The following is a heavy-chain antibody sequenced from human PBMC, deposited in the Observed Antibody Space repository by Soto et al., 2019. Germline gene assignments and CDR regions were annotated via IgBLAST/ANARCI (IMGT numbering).Heavy chain of an antibody. CDR1: GFTFSNAW. CDR2: IKSKTDGGTT. CDR3: TAPYPCDRSDSYYYRMDA. D-gene: IGHD3-22*01. V-gene: IGHV3-15*01. J-gene: IGHJ6*02. Sequence: PGGYLRLSCAASGFTFSNAWMSWVRQAPGKGLEWVGRIKSKTDGGTTDYAAPVKGRFTISRDDSKNTLYLQMNSLKTEDTAVYYCTAPYPCDRSDSYYYRMDAWGQGPTAT.